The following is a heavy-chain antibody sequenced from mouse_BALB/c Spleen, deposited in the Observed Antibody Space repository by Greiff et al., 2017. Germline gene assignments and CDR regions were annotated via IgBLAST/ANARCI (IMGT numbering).Heavy chain of an antibody. CDR3: ARGYRLYYAMDY. CDR1: GFTFTDYY. CDR2: IRNKANGYTT. D-gene: IGHD5-1-1*01. V-gene: IGHV7-3*02. Sequence: EVQLVESGGGLVQPGGSLRLSCATSGFTFTDYYMSWVRQPPGKALEWLGFIRNKANGYTTEYSASVKGRFTISRDNSQSILYLQMNTLRAEDSATYYCARGYRLYYAMDYWGQGTSVTVSS. J-gene: IGHJ4*01.